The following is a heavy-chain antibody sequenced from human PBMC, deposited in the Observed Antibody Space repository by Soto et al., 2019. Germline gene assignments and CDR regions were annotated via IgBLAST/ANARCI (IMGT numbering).Heavy chain of an antibody. CDR3: ARPNTPYSGGNSGAFDI. D-gene: IGHD2-21*02. CDR2: ISHDSDYT. CDR1: GFTFSDDY. Sequence: QVQLVESGGGLVKPGGSLRLSCAASGFTFSDDYMSWIRQAPGQGLEWVSYISHDSDYTSYADSVRGRFSISRDNAQKSLYLLINSLRADDTALYYCARPNTPYSGGNSGAFDIWGQGTMVTVSS. J-gene: IGHJ3*02. V-gene: IGHV3-11*06.